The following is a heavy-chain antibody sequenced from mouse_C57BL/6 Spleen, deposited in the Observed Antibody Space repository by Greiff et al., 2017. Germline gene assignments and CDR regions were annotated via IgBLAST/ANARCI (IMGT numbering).Heavy chain of an antibody. J-gene: IGHJ3*01. CDR1: GYSITSGYY. CDR3: ARDHSSGFWAY. D-gene: IGHD3-2*02. V-gene: IGHV3-6*01. Sequence: EVQRVESGPGLVKPSQSLSLTCSVTGYSITSGYYWNWIRQFPGNQLEWMGYISYDGSNNYNPSLKNRISITRDTSKNQFFLKLNSVTTEDTATYYCARDHSSGFWAYWGQGTLVTVSA. CDR2: ISYDGSN.